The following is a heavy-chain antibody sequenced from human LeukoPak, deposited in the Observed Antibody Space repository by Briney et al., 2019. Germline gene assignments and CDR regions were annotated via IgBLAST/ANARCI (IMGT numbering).Heavy chain of an antibody. CDR1: GFTVSSNY. J-gene: IGHJ4*02. D-gene: IGHD3-16*02. CDR2: IYNDGST. V-gene: IGHV3-66*01. Sequence: GGSLRLSCAASGFTVSSNYMTGVRQAPGKGLEWVSVIYNDGSTYYADSVKGGFTISRDNSKNTLYLQMNSLRDEDTAVYYCAREPRSGGNWGQGTLVTVS. CDR3: AREPRSGGN.